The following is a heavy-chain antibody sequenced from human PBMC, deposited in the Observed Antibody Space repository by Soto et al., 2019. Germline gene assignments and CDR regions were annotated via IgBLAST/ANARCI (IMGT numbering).Heavy chain of an antibody. Sequence: QVQLVQSGAEVKKPGASVKISCKASGYTFTSYYMHWVRQAPGQGLEWMGIINPSCGSTNYAQKPQGRVAMTRDTSTSTVYMELNSLRSEDTAMYYCARPPYPGCINAVCYPLDYWGQGTLVTVSS. CDR1: GYTFTSYY. D-gene: IGHD2-8*01. CDR2: INPSCGST. J-gene: IGHJ4*02. V-gene: IGHV1-46*01. CDR3: ARPPYPGCINAVCYPLDY.